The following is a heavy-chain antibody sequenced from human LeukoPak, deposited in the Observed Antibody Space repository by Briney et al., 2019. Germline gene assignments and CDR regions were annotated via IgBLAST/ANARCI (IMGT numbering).Heavy chain of an antibody. J-gene: IGHJ4*02. CDR3: AKDQGTLTTPDY. Sequence: PGGSLRLSCAASGFXYSSYGIHWVRQAPGKGLEWVEVISNDGTSKYYADSVKGRFTISRDNSKNTLWLQMNSLRAEDTAVYYCAKDQGTLTTPDYWGQGTLVTVSS. CDR2: ISNDGTSK. D-gene: IGHD1-1*01. V-gene: IGHV3-30*18. CDR1: GFXYSSYG.